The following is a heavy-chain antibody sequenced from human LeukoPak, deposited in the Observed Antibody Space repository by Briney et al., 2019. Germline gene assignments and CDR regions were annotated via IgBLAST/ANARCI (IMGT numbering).Heavy chain of an antibody. CDR1: GFPLSSYA. J-gene: IGHJ6*03. CDR2: TSSSDAGT. CDR3: ARADSSIAARLSRSSIFNYYYYMDV. Sequence: GGSLRLSCAASGFPLSSYAMSWVRQTPGKGLEWVSATSSSDAGTYYADSVRGRFTISRDNSKNTLYLQMNSLRAEDTAVYYCARADSSIAARLSRSSIFNYYYYMDVWGKGTTVTVSS. V-gene: IGHV3-23*01. D-gene: IGHD6-6*01.